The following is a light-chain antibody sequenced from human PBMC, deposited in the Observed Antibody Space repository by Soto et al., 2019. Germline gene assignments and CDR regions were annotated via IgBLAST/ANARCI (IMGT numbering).Light chain of an antibody. Sequence: EIVMTQSPATLSVSPGERATLSCRASQSVSSNLAWYQQKPGQAPRLLIYGAYTRATGIQAKFSGSGSGTDFTLTIRRLEPEDFAVYYCKQYGSSPRTFGQGTKVDIK. V-gene: IGKV3-15*01. CDR3: KQYGSSPRT. CDR2: GAY. J-gene: IGKJ1*01. CDR1: QSVSSN.